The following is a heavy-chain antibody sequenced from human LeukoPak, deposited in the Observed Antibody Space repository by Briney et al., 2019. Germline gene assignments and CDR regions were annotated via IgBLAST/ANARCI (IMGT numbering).Heavy chain of an antibody. Sequence: SQTLSLTYAISGDSVSSNSATCDWIRQSPSRGLEWLGRTYYRSKWYNDYALSVKSRITINPDTSKTQLSRHLNSVTPEDTAVYYCARASLGSTWPIFYYWGQGTLVTVSS. J-gene: IGHJ4*02. V-gene: IGHV6-1*01. CDR1: GDSVSSNSAT. CDR2: TYYRSKWYN. D-gene: IGHD6-13*01. CDR3: ARASLGSTWPIFYY.